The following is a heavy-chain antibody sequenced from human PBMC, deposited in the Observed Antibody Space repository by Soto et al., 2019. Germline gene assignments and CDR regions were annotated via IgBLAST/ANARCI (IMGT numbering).Heavy chain of an antibody. CDR1: GFTFSSYT. CDR2: ISYDGSNK. CDR3: AREVPIAAAGSLDY. Sequence: GGSLGLSCAASGFTFSSYTMHWVRQAPGKGLEWVAVISYDGSNKYYADSVKGRFTISRDNSKNTLYLQMNSLRAEDTAVYYCAREVPIAAAGSLDYWGQGTLVTVSS. J-gene: IGHJ4*02. V-gene: IGHV3-30-3*01. D-gene: IGHD6-13*01.